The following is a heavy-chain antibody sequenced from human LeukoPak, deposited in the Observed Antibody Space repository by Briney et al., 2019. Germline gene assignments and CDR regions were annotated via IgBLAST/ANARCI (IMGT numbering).Heavy chain of an antibody. V-gene: IGHV1-69*05. CDR1: GGTFSSYA. Sequence: SVKVSCKAAGGTFSSYAISWVPQARGHGLEWMGGIIPIFGTANYAQTSQGRVTITTHESTSTAYIKLSSLRSEDTAVYYCARSRRDFCSGTSPDYYYMDVWGKGTTVAVSS. J-gene: IGHJ6*03. CDR3: ARSRRDFCSGTSPDYYYMDV. D-gene: IGHD3-3*01. CDR2: IIPIFGTA.